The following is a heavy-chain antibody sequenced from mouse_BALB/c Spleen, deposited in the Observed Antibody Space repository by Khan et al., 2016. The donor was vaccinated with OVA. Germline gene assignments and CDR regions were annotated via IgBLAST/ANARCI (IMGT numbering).Heavy chain of an antibody. Sequence: EVELVESGGGLVQPGGALRLSCAPSGFTFTDYYLSWVRQPPGKALEWMGFIRNKAHGYTTAYSASVKGRFTISSDDSQSILYLQRNTLRAEDSATDDCARETVVGIYWYFDVWGAGTTVTVAS. D-gene: IGHD1-1*01. V-gene: IGHV7-3*02. CDR2: IRNKAHGYTT. CDR3: ARETVVGIYWYFDV. J-gene: IGHJ1*01. CDR1: GFTFTDYY.